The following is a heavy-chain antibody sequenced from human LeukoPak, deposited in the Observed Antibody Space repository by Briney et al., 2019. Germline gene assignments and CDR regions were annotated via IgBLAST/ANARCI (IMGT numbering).Heavy chain of an antibody. D-gene: IGHD1-26*01. V-gene: IGHV1-2*02. Sequence: ASVKVSCKASGYTFTGYYMHWVRQAPGQGLEWMGWINPNSGGTNYAQKFQGRVTITRNTSISTAYMELSSLRSEDTAVYYCARGPDIVGAPGYWFDPWGQGTLVTVSS. CDR2: INPNSGGT. CDR3: ARGPDIVGAPGYWFDP. J-gene: IGHJ5*02. CDR1: GYTFTGYY.